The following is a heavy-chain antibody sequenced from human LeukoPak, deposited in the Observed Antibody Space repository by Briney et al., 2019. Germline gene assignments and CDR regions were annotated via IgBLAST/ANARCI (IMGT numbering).Heavy chain of an antibody. J-gene: IGHJ3*02. CDR2: ISAYNGNT. V-gene: IGHV1-18*01. Sequence: ASVKVSCEASGYTFTSYGISWVRQAPGQGLEWMGWISAYNGNTNYAQKLQGRVTMTTDTSTSTAYMELRSLRSDDTAVYYCARDKSWLLGTDAFDIWGQGTMVTVSS. D-gene: IGHD3-9*01. CDR1: GYTFTSYG. CDR3: ARDKSWLLGTDAFDI.